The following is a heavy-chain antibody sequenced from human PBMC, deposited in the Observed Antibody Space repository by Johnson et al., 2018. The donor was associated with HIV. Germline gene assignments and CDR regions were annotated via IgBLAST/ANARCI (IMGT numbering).Heavy chain of an antibody. CDR3: AKSGSYYDSSAYHDAFDI. J-gene: IGHJ3*02. D-gene: IGHD3-22*01. CDR1: GFTFDDYA. CDR2: ISWNSGSI. V-gene: IGHV3-9*01. Sequence: VQLVESGGGVVQPGRSLRLSCAASGFTFDDYAMHWVRQAPGKGLEWVSGISWNSGSIGYADSVKGRFTISRDNAKNSLYLQMNSLRAEDTAVYYCAKSGSYYDSSAYHDAFDIWGQGTMVTDSS.